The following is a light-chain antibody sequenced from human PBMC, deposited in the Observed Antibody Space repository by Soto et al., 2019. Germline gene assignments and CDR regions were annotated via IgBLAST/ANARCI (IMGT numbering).Light chain of an antibody. CDR3: AAWDDSLNGVV. V-gene: IGLV1-36*01. J-gene: IGLJ2*01. CDR2: SDD. CDR1: SSNIGHSA. Sequence: QSVLTQPPSVSEAPRQRVIISCSGSSSNIGHSAVSWYQQLPGQAPKLLIYSDDLLPSGVSDRFSGSKSATSASLANSGLQSEDEAHYYCAAWDDSLNGVVFGGGTQLTVL.